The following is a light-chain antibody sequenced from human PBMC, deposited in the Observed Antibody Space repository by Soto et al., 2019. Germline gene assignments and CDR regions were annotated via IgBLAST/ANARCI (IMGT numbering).Light chain of an antibody. CDR1: QSVSSY. CDR2: DAS. V-gene: IGKV3-11*01. J-gene: IGKJ1*01. Sequence: EIVLTQSPGTLSMSPGERATLSCRASQSVSSYLAWYQQKPGQAPRLLIYDASTRATGISARFSGSGSGTDFTLTISSLEPEDFAFYYCQQRSNCPVTFGQGTKVEVK. CDR3: QQRSNCPVT.